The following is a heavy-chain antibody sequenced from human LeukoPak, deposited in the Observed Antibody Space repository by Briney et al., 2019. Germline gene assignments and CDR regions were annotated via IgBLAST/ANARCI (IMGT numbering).Heavy chain of an antibody. CDR3: ASALGSSSWRPSYFDY. J-gene: IGHJ4*02. CDR1: GFTFSSYW. V-gene: IGHV3-7*01. D-gene: IGHD6-13*01. Sequence: GGSLRLSCAASGFTFSSYWMSWVRQAPGKGLEWVANIKQDGSEKYYVDSVKGRFTISRDNAKNSLYLQMNSLRAEDTAVYYCASALGSSSWRPSYFDYWGQGTLVTVSS. CDR2: IKQDGSEK.